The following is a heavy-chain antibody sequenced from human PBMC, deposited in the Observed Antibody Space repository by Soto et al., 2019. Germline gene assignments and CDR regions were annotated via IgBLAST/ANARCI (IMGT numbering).Heavy chain of an antibody. CDR3: ARDDYGGNQCVEWFDP. V-gene: IGHV1-69*06. CDR2: IIPIFGTA. CDR1: GGTFSSYA. D-gene: IGHD4-17*01. J-gene: IGHJ5*02. Sequence: GASVKVSCKASGGTFSSYAISWVRQAPGQGLEWMGGIIPIFGTANYAQKFQGRVTITADKSTSTAYMELSSLRSEDTAVYYCARDDYGGNQCVEWFDPWGQGTLVTVSS.